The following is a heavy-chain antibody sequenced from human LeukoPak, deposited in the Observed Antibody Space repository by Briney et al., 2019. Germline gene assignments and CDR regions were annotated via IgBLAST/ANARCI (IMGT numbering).Heavy chain of an antibody. D-gene: IGHD5-12*01. CDR3: ARGVGSPGYYYYHYMDV. CDR2: IIPIFGTA. CDR1: GGTFSSYA. J-gene: IGHJ6*03. V-gene: IGHV1-69*05. Sequence: ASVKVSCKASGGTFSSYAIIWVRQAPGQGLEWMGGIIPIFGTANYAQKFQGRVTITTDESTSTAYMELSSLRSEDSAVYYCARGVGSPGYYYYHYMDVWGKGTTVTVSS.